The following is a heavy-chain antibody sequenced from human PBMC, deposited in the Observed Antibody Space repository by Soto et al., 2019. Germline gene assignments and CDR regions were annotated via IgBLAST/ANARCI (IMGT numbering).Heavy chain of an antibody. D-gene: IGHD2-2*01. J-gene: IGHJ4*02. Sequence: QVQLVQSGAEVKKPGSSVKVSCKASGGTFSSYAISWVRQAPGPGLEWMGGIIPIFGTANYAQKFQGRVTITADKSTSTADMELSSLRSYDTAVYYCAREGTSYCSSTSCPFDYWGQGTLVTVSS. CDR1: GGTFSSYA. V-gene: IGHV1-69*06. CDR2: IIPIFGTA. CDR3: AREGTSYCSSTSCPFDY.